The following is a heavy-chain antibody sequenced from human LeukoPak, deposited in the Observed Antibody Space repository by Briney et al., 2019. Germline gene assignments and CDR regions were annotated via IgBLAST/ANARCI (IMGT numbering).Heavy chain of an antibody. CDR2: MYYSGTT. Sequence: SVTLSLTCTASGGSISSGGNYWSWIRQHPGAGLEWIVSMYYSGTTYYNPSLKSRVTISVDTSKNQFSLRLSSVTAADTAVYYCARDSGSYYFDFWGQGTLVTVSS. D-gene: IGHD1-26*01. J-gene: IGHJ4*02. CDR3: ARDSGSYYFDF. CDR1: GGSISSGGNY. V-gene: IGHV4-31*03.